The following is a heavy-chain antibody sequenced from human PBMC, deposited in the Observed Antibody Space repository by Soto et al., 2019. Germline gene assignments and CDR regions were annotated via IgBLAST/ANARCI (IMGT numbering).Heavy chain of an antibody. CDR2: IYSGGST. CDR1: GFGVSTNY. D-gene: IGHD1-26*01. Sequence: HPGGSLRLSCAASGFGVSTNYMTWVRQAPGKGLEWVSVIYSGGSTYYADSVKGRFTISRDNSKNTLHLQMNSLRAEDTAVYYCARGSGSLYYFDFWGRGTLVTGS. V-gene: IGHV3-53*01. CDR3: ARGSGSLYYFDF. J-gene: IGHJ4*02.